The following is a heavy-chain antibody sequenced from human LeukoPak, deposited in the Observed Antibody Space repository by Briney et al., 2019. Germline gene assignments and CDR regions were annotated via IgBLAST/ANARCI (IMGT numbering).Heavy chain of an antibody. CDR3: ARWSDRLDV. Sequence: GGSLRLSCAASGFTFSSYSMNWVRQAPGKGLEWVSSISSSSYIYYADTVKGRFTISRDNAKNSLYLQMNSVRAEDTAVYYCARWSDRLDVWGQGTTVTVSS. CDR1: GFTFSSYS. CDR2: ISSSSYI. V-gene: IGHV3-21*01. J-gene: IGHJ6*02.